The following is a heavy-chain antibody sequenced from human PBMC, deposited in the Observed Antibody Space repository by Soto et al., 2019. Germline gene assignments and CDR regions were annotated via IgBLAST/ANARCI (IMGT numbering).Heavy chain of an antibody. D-gene: IGHD4-17*01. Sequence: SETLSLTCTVSGGSISSGGYYWSWNRQHPGKGLEWIGYIYYSGSTYYNPSLKSRVTISVDTSKNQFSLKLSSVTAADTAVYYCAREAMTTVTTGSYYYYYMDVWGKGTTVTVSS. V-gene: IGHV4-31*03. CDR1: GGSISSGGYY. CDR2: IYYSGST. CDR3: AREAMTTVTTGSYYYYYMDV. J-gene: IGHJ6*03.